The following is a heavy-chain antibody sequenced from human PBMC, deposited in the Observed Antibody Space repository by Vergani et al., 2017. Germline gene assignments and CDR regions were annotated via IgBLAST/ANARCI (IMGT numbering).Heavy chain of an antibody. V-gene: IGHV1-69*04. J-gene: IGHJ4*02. D-gene: IGHD6-19*01. CDR1: GGTFSSYA. CDR3: ARDGYSSGWIVDY. CDR2: IIPILGIA. Sequence: QVQLVQSGAEVKKPGSSVKVSCKASGGTFSSYAISWVRQAPGQGLEWMGRIIPILGIANSAQKFQGRVTITADKSTSTAYMELSSLRSEDTAVYYCARDGYSSGWIVDYWGQGTLVTVSS.